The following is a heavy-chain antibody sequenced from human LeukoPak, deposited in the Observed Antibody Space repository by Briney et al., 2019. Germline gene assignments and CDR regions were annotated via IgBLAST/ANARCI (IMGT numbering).Heavy chain of an antibody. D-gene: IGHD6-19*01. CDR1: GFTFSSYS. J-gene: IGHJ3*02. Sequence: GGSLRLSCAASGFTFSSYSMNWVRQAPGKGLEWVSSISTSSSYIYYADSVKGRFTISRDNAKSSLYLQMNSLRAEDTAVYYCARVPRIAVADPTYDAFDIWGQGTMVTVSS. V-gene: IGHV3-21*01. CDR3: ARVPRIAVADPTYDAFDI. CDR2: ISTSSSYI.